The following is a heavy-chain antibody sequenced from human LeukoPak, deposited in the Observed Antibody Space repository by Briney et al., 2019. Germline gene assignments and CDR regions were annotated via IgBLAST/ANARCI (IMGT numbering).Heavy chain of an antibody. D-gene: IGHD2-15*01. CDR2: ISAYNGNT. CDR3: AAPRGVSGSGPGGAFDI. V-gene: IGHV1-18*01. CDR1: GYTFTSYG. Sequence: ASVKVSCKASGYTFTSYGISWVRQAPGQGLEWMGWISAYNGNTNYAQKLQGRVTMTTDTSTSTAYMELRSLRSDDTAVYYCAAPRGVSGSGPGGAFDIWGQGTMVTVSS. J-gene: IGHJ3*02.